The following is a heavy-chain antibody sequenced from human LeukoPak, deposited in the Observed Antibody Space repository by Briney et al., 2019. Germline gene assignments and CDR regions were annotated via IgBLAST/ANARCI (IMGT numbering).Heavy chain of an antibody. J-gene: IGHJ3*02. CDR3: ARTYGGGVTDAFDI. Sequence: PSGTLSLTCAVSGGSISSSNWWSWVRQPPGKGLEWIGEIYHSGSTNYNPSLKSRVTMSVDTSMNQFSLRLSSVTAADTAIYYCARTYGGGVTDAFDIWGQGTIVTVSS. V-gene: IGHV4-4*02. D-gene: IGHD2-21*01. CDR1: GGSISSSNW. CDR2: IYHSGST.